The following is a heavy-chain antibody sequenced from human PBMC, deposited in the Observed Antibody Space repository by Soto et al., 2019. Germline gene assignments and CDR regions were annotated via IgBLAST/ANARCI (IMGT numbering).Heavy chain of an antibody. CDR2: INHSGST. J-gene: IGHJ6*03. Sequence: SETLSLTCAVYGGSFSGYYWSWIRQPPGKGLEWIGEINHSGSTNYNPSLKSRVTISVDTSKNQFSLKLSSVTAADTAVYYCARVRVLRFLEWTYYYYMDVWGKGTTVTVSS. CDR3: ARVRVLRFLEWTYYYYMDV. V-gene: IGHV4-34*01. D-gene: IGHD3-3*01. CDR1: GGSFSGYY.